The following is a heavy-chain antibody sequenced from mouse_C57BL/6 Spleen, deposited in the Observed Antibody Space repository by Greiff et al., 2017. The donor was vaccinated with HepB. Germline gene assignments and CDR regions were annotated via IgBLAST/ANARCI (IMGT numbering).Heavy chain of an antibody. V-gene: IGHV5-9*01. Sequence: EVQLVESGGGLVKPGGSLKLSCAASGFTFSSYTMSWVRQTPEKRLEWVATISGGGGNTYYPDSVKGRFTISRDNAKNTLYLQMSSLRSEDTALYYCARDGYYPIYAMDYWGQGTSVTVSS. J-gene: IGHJ4*01. D-gene: IGHD2-3*01. CDR3: ARDGYYPIYAMDY. CDR2: ISGGGGNT. CDR1: GFTFSSYT.